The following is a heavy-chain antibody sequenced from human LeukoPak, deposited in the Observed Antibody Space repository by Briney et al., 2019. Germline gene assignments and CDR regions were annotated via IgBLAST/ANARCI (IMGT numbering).Heavy chain of an antibody. CDR1: GYSFTSYW. V-gene: IGHV5-51*01. CDR3: ARLIHYYGSGSYNKNFDY. J-gene: IGHJ4*02. D-gene: IGHD3-10*01. Sequence: GESLKISCKGSGYSFTSYWIGWVRQMPGKGLEWMGIIYPGDSDTRYSPSFQGQVTISADKSISTAYLQWSSLKASDTAMYYCARLIHYYGSGSYNKNFDYWGQGTLVTVSS. CDR2: IYPGDSDT.